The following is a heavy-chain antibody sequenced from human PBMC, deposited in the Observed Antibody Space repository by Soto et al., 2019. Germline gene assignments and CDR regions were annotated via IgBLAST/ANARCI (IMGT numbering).Heavy chain of an antibody. V-gene: IGHV1-18*01. D-gene: IGHD3-22*01. J-gene: IGHJ6*02. Sequence: QVQLVQSGAEVKKPGASVKVSCKASGYTFTSYGISWVRQAPGQGLEWMGWISAYNGNTNYAQKLQGRVTMTTDTSTSTAYMGLRSLRSDDTAVYYCARDLGEGARITMIVVVPYYYYGMDVWGQGTTVTVSS. CDR3: ARDLGEGARITMIVVVPYYYYGMDV. CDR2: ISAYNGNT. CDR1: GYTFTSYG.